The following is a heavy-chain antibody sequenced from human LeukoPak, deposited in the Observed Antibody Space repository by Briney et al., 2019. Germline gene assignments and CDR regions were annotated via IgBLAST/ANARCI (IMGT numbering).Heavy chain of an antibody. CDR2: ISGSGRSGT. D-gene: IGHD1-20*01. Sequence: GGSLRLSCAASGFTFSDYYMSWIRQAPGKGLEWVSVISGSGRSGTNYADSVKGRFTISRDNSKNTLYLQMNSLRVEDTAIYYCAKAPGGGNWNWGQGTLVTVSS. CDR3: AKAPGGGNWN. V-gene: IGHV3-23*01. J-gene: IGHJ4*02. CDR1: GFTFSDYY.